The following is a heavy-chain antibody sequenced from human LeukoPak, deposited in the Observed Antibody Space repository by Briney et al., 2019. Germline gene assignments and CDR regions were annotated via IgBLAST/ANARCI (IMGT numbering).Heavy chain of an antibody. V-gene: IGHV4-34*01. J-gene: IGHJ6*02. D-gene: IGHD4-17*01. CDR1: GGSFSGYY. CDR3: ASVCCFYGDYETSYYYGMDV. Sequence: SETLSLTCAVYGGSFSGYYWSWIRQPPGKGLEWIGEINHSGSTNYNPSLKSRVTISVDTSKNQFSLKLSSVTAADTAVYYCASVCCFYGDYETSYYYGMDVWGQGTTVTVSS. CDR2: INHSGST.